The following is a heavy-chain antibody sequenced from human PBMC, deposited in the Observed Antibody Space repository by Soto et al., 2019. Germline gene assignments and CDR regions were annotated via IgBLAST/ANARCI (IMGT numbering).Heavy chain of an antibody. J-gene: IGHJ3*02. Sequence: EVQLVESGGGLVQPGGSLRLSCAASGFTFSDHYMDWVRQAPGKGLEWVGRTRNKANSYTTEYAASVKGRFTISRDDSENSLYMQMNSLKTEDTAVYYCARDYDDGDYVHGFDIWGQGTMVTFSS. CDR1: GFTFSDHY. CDR2: TRNKANSYTT. V-gene: IGHV3-72*01. D-gene: IGHD4-17*01. CDR3: ARDYDDGDYVHGFDI.